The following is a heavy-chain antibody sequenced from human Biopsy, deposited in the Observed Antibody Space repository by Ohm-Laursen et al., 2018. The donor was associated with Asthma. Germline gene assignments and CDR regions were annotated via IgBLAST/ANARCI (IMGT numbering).Heavy chain of an antibody. CDR3: ARGDSSGWSHYYFDY. CDR2: ISGSGDTT. V-gene: IGHV3-23*01. D-gene: IGHD6-19*01. Sequence: SLRLSCTASGFTFRTYDMTWVRQAPGKGLEWISTISGSGDTTYYADSVRGRFTISRDFYKNTLYLQMDSLRAEDTAVYYCARGDSSGWSHYYFDYWGQGTLVTVSS. CDR1: GFTFRTYD. J-gene: IGHJ4*02.